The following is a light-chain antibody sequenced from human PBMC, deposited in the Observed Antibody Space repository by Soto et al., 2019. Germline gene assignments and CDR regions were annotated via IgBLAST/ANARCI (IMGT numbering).Light chain of an antibody. CDR2: GAS. CDR3: QQYNSYPIT. CDR1: QSLLYSDGNTY. Sequence: EVVMTQSPLSLPVTLGQPASISCRSSQSLLYSDGNTYLIWYQQKPGQAPRLLIYGASSRATGVPDRFSGGGSGTEFTLTISSLQPDDFATYYCQQYNSYPITFGQGTRLEIK. J-gene: IGKJ5*01. V-gene: IGKV2-30*01.